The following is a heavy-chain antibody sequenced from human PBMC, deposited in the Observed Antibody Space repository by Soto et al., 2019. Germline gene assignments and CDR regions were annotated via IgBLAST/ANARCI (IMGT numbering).Heavy chain of an antibody. D-gene: IGHD3-10*01. CDR3: ASATMVRGVIITNYYYGMDV. Sequence: GGSLRLSCAASGFTVGSNYMSWVRQAPGKGLEWVSVIYSGGSTYYADSVKGRFTISRHNSKNTLYLQMNSLRAEDTAVYYCASATMVRGVIITNYYYGMDVWGQGTTVTVSS. J-gene: IGHJ6*02. V-gene: IGHV3-66*01. CDR2: IYSGGST. CDR1: GFTVGSNY.